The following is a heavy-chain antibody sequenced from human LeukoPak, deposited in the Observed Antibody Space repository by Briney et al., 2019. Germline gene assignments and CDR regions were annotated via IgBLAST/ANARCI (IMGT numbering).Heavy chain of an antibody. D-gene: IGHD5-18*01. CDR2: ISYSGST. CDR3: AICLRGYAYGRIKAGFDY. Sequence: PSETLSLTCTVSGDSISPYYWSWIRQPPGKGLEWVGYISYSGSTNYNPSLKSRVTISVDTSKNQFSLKLSSVTAADTAVYYCAICLRGYAYGRIKAGFDYWGRGTLVTVSS. CDR1: GDSISPYY. J-gene: IGHJ4*02. V-gene: IGHV4-59*12.